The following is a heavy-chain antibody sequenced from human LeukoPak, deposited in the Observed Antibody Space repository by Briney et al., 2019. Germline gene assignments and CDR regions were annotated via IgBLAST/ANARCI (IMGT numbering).Heavy chain of an antibody. V-gene: IGHV1-2*02. CDR3: ARAGGQDYGDYWWFDP. D-gene: IGHD4-17*01. Sequence: ASVKVSCKASGYTFTGYYMHWVRQAPGQGLEWMGWINPNSGGTNYAQKFQGRVTMTRDTSISTAYTELSRLRSDDTAVYYCARAGGQDYGDYWWFDPWGQGTLVTVSS. CDR2: INPNSGGT. CDR1: GYTFTGYY. J-gene: IGHJ5*02.